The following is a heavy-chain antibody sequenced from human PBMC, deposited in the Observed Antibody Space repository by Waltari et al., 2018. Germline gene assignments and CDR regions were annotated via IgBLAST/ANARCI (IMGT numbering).Heavy chain of an antibody. D-gene: IGHD3-9*01. V-gene: IGHV4-34*02. CDR1: GGSFSGHL. CDR3: ARERSRDFDWLPNVLDV. J-gene: IGHJ3*01. CDR2: IDHRGST. Sequence: QVQLQQGGAGLLKPSETLSLTCTVHGGSFSGHLWTWLRQAPGKGLEWLGEIDHRGSTHYNPSFRSRVTISVDTSKNQFSLQLNSVTAADTALYYCARERSRDFDWLPNVLDVWGLGTLVTVSS.